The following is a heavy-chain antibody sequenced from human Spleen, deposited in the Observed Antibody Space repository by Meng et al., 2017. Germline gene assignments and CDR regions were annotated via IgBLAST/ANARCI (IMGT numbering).Heavy chain of an antibody. CDR1: GGSFSSYA. CDR2: IHPIFDTT. D-gene: IGHD3-22*01. Sequence: SVKVSCKPSGGSFSSYAISWVRLAPGQGLEYMGGIHPIFDTTNYAQKFQGRVTITADKSTSTAYMELSSLRSEDTAVYYCARDKNYYDSSGFDYWGQGTLVTVSS. J-gene: IGHJ4*02. V-gene: IGHV1-69*06. CDR3: ARDKNYYDSSGFDY.